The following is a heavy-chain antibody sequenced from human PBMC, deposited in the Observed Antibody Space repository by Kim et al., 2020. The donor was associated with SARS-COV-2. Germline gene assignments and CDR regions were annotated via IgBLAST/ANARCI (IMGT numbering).Heavy chain of an antibody. V-gene: IGHV1-2*02. D-gene: IGHD2-15*01. J-gene: IGHJ6*02. Sequence: QKFQGRVTMTRDTSISTAYMELSRLRSDDTAVYYCARDGGGGSPYWADVWGQGTTVTVSS. CDR3: ARDGGGGSPYWADV.